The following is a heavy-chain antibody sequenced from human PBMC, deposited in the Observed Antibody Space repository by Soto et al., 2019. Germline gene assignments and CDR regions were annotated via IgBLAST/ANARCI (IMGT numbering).Heavy chain of an antibody. CDR2: ISSSSSYI. V-gene: IGHV3-21*01. Sequence: GGSLRLSCAASGFAFSSYSMNWFRQAPGKGLEWVSSISSSSSYIYYADSVKGRFTISRDNAENSLYLQMNSLRAEDTAVYYCARDSRDYYYYGMDVWGQGTTVTVSS. CDR1: GFAFSSYS. J-gene: IGHJ6*02. CDR3: ARDSRDYYYYGMDV.